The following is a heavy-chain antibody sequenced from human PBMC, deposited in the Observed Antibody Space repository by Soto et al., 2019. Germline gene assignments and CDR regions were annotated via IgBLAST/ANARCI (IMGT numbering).Heavy chain of an antibody. Sequence: QLVESGGGLVKPGGSLRLSCEASGFSLGGDSMDWVRQAPGKGLEWVSSITSGGNYIFYSDSVKGRFTISRDNAKNSLFLQMDSLKTEDTAVYYCTREKGSKLRLDVCGQGTTVTVSS. CDR2: ITSGGNYI. V-gene: IGHV3-21*02. J-gene: IGHJ6*02. CDR1: GFSLGGDS. CDR3: TREKGSKLRLDV. D-gene: IGHD3-16*01.